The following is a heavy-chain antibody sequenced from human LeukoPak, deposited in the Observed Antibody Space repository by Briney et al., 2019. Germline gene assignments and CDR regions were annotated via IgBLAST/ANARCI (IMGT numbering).Heavy chain of an antibody. CDR3: ARRVNSLPIDY. CDR1: GGSFSGYY. D-gene: IGHD2/OR15-2a*01. V-gene: IGHV4-34*01. CDR2: INHSGST. J-gene: IGHJ4*02. Sequence: PSETLSLTCAVYGGSFSGYYWSWIRQPPGKGLEWIGEINHSGSTNYNPSLKSRVTISVDTSKNQFSLKLSSVTAADTAVYYCARRVNSLPIDYWGQGTLVTVSS.